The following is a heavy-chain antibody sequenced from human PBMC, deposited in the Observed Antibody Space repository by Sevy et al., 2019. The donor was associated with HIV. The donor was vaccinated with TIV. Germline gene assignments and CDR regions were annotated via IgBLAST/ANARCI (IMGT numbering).Heavy chain of an antibody. CDR1: GFIFSGYW. CDR2: IKQDGSEI. J-gene: IGHJ4*02. V-gene: IGHV3-7*01. CDR3: ARDSAMTKDS. Sequence: VGSLRLSCAASGFIFSGYWMSWVRQAPGRGLEWVANIKQDGSEIYYGDSVKGRFTISRDNAKNSLYLQMNSLRVEDTGVYYCARDSAMTKDSWGQGTLVTVSS. D-gene: IGHD4-17*01.